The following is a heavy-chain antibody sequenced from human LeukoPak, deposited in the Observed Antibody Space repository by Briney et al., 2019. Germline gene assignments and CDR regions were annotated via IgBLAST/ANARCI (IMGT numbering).Heavy chain of an antibody. J-gene: IGHJ4*02. CDR2: IKQDGSER. CDR1: GFTFSNYW. CDR3: ARGITMAN. V-gene: IGHV3-7*04. Sequence: GGSLRLSCAASGFTFSNYWMTWVRQAPGQGLEWVANIKQDGSERDYVDSVKGRFTISRDDAKNSLYLQMNSLRAEDTAVYYCARGITMANWGQGTLVTVSS. D-gene: IGHD3-10*01.